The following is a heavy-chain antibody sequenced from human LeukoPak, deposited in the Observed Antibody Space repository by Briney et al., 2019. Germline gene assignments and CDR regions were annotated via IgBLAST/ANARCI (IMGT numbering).Heavy chain of an antibody. Sequence: GGSLRLSCTASGFTFSDHYMTWIRKAPGKGLEWVSYISSSGSDTDYRDSVKGRFTISRDNAKKSLFLQMNSLRVEDTAVYYCARDKQWLAFDYWGQGTLVTVSS. CDR3: ARDKQWLAFDY. V-gene: IGHV3-11*06. CDR2: ISSSGSDT. J-gene: IGHJ4*02. CDR1: GFTFSDHY. D-gene: IGHD6-19*01.